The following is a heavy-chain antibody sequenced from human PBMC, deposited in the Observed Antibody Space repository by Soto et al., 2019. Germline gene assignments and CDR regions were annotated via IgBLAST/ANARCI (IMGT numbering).Heavy chain of an antibody. J-gene: IGHJ5*02. CDR2: IIPILGIA. CDR3: ARDRYNWNDAFNWFDP. D-gene: IGHD1-20*01. Sequence: GASVKVSCKASGGTFSSYTISWVRQAPGQGLEWMGRIIPILGIANYAQKFQGRVTITADKSTSTAYMELSSLRSEDTAVYYCARDRYNWNDAFNWFDPWGQGTLVTVSS. V-gene: IGHV1-69*04. CDR1: GGTFSSYT.